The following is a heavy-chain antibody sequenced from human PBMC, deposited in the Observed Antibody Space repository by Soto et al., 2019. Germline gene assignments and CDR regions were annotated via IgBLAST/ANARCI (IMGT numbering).Heavy chain of an antibody. CDR1: GGTFSSYA. CDR2: IIPIFGTA. Sequence: QVQLVQSGAEVKKPGSSVKVSCKASGGTFSSYAISWVRQAPGQGLEWMGGIIPIFGTANYAQKFQGRVTITADESTSTAYMELSSLRSEDTAVYYCVRTPYSGYDWGDYYYYGMDVWGQGTTVTVSS. J-gene: IGHJ6*02. CDR3: VRTPYSGYDWGDYYYYGMDV. V-gene: IGHV1-69*01. D-gene: IGHD5-12*01.